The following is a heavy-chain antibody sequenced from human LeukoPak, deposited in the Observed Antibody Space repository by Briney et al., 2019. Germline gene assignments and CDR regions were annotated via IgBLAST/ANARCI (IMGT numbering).Heavy chain of an antibody. CDR1: GYTFTSYY. CDR2: INPSGGST. Sequence: ASVKVSCKASGYTFTSYYMHWVRQAPGQGLEWMGIINPSGGSTSYAQKFQGRVTMTRDMSTSTVYMELSSLRSEDTAVYYCARTYYYDSSGYRGAFDIWGQGTMVTVSS. J-gene: IGHJ3*02. V-gene: IGHV1-46*01. CDR3: ARTYYYDSSGYRGAFDI. D-gene: IGHD3-22*01.